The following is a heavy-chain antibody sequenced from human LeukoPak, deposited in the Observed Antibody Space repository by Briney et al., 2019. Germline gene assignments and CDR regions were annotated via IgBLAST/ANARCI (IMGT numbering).Heavy chain of an antibody. V-gene: IGHV1-2*02. CDR1: GYTFTGYY. J-gene: IGHJ6*02. CDR3: AREREGALYYYYGMDV. CDR2: INPNSGGT. Sequence: ASVKVSCKASGYTFTGYYMHWVRQAPGQGLEWMGWINPNSGGTNYAQKFQGRVTMTRDTSISTAYMELSRLRPDDTAVYYCAREREGALYYYYGMDVWGQGTTVTVSS.